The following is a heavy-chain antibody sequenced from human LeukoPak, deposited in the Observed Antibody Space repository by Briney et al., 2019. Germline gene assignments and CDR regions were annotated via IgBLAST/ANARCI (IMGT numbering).Heavy chain of an antibody. V-gene: IGHV4-34*01. CDR1: GGSFSGYY. CDR2: INHSGST. J-gene: IGHJ4*02. D-gene: IGHD1-26*01. Sequence: SETLSLTCAVYGGSFSGYYWSWIRQPPGKGLEWIGEINHSGSTNYNPSLKSRVTISVDTSKNQFSLKLSSVTAADTAVYYCARGKRALDYWGQGTLVTVSS. CDR3: ARGKRALDY.